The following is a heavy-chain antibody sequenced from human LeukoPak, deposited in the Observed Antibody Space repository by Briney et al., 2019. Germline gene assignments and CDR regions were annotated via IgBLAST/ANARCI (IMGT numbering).Heavy chain of an antibody. Sequence: PGGSLRLSCAVSGFTFSSYGMHRVRQAPGKGLEWVAVIWSDGSNKYYADSVKGRFTISRDNSKNTLYLQMNSLRAEDTAVYSCARARSSGWELDYWGQGTLVTVSS. CDR3: ARARSSGWELDY. CDR2: IWSDGSNK. D-gene: IGHD6-19*01. V-gene: IGHV3-33*01. CDR1: GFTFSSYG. J-gene: IGHJ4*02.